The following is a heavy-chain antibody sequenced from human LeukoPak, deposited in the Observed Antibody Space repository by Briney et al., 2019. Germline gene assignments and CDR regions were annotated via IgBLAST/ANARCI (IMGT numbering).Heavy chain of an antibody. D-gene: IGHD6-13*01. CDR2: INHSGST. V-gene: IGHV4-34*01. CDR3: ARVSIIAAAGTVYYFDY. J-gene: IGHJ4*02. CDR1: GGSFSGYY. Sequence: PSETLSLTCAVYGGSFSGYYRSWIRQPPGKGLEWIGEINHSGSTNYNPSLKSRVTISVDTSKNQFSLKLSSVTAADTAVYYCARVSIIAAAGTVYYFDYRGQGTLVTVSS.